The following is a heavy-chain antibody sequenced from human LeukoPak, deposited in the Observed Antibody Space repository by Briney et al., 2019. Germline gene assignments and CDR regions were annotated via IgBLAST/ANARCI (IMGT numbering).Heavy chain of an antibody. CDR3: RLEPPPYY. CDR2: IITKANSYAT. Sequence: PAGSLILSCAASGFIFSGSEIHWVRQASGKGLEGIGRIITKANSYATGYPASVKGRFTISRDDSKNTAYLHMNILKLEDAGMYYWRLEPPPYYWGQGTLVTVSS. V-gene: IGHV3-73*01. J-gene: IGHJ4*02. CDR1: GFIFSGSE. D-gene: IGHD1-1*01.